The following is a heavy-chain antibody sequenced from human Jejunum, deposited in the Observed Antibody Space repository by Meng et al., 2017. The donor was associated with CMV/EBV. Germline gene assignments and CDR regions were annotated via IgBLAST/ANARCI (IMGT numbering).Heavy chain of an antibody. J-gene: IGHJ4*02. CDR2: ISGPGNTI. V-gene: IGHV3-48*03. CDR3: VRLQWAAFDY. CDR1: GFNLEAYE. D-gene: IGHD6-19*01. Sequence: CPVSGFNLEAYEMNWVRQAPGKGLEWVSYISGPGNTIYYADSVRGRFTISRDNANNSLSLQMSGLRAEDTAVYYCVRLQWAAFDYFGQGTLVTVSS.